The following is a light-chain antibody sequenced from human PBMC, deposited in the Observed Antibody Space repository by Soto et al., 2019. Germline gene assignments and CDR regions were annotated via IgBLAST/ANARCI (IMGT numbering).Light chain of an antibody. V-gene: IGKV3-20*01. CDR3: QQYGSSPRT. CDR1: RSVSSNF. CDR2: GAS. J-gene: IGKJ1*01. Sequence: EIVLTQYPATLSVSQGERATLSCRASRSVSSNFLAWYQQNPGQAPRLLISGASNRATGIPDRFSGSGSVTDFTLTISRLEPEDFAVYYCQQYGSSPRTFGQGTNVDIK.